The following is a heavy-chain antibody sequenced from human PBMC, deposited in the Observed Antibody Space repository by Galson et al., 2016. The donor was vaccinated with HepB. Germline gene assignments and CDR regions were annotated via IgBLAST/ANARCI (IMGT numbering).Heavy chain of an antibody. V-gene: IGHV4-34*01. CDR3: ARRHYFDFWNTAYAERNVWFDP. CDR1: GASLSGPY. CDR2: ANDSGTT. Sequence: SETLSLTCAVHGASLSGPYWSWIRQAPGKGLEWIGEANDSGTTKVSPSLKSRVTMSADTSRNQFSLELRSVTAAATAVYFCARRHYFDFWNTAYAERNVWFDPWGPGVLVTVSS. D-gene: IGHD3-3*01. J-gene: IGHJ5*02.